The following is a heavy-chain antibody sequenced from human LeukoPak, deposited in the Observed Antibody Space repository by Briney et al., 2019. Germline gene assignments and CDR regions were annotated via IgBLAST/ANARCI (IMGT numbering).Heavy chain of an antibody. V-gene: IGHV5-51*01. Sequence: GESLKISCKVSGYKFTSYWIGWVRQMPGTGLEWMGIIYPGDSDTRYSPSFQGQVTISADKSISTAYLQWSSLKASDTATYFCARAGYSYGKYFEYWGQGTLVTVSS. CDR1: GYKFTSYW. CDR2: IYPGDSDT. CDR3: ARAGYSYGKYFEY. J-gene: IGHJ4*02. D-gene: IGHD5-18*01.